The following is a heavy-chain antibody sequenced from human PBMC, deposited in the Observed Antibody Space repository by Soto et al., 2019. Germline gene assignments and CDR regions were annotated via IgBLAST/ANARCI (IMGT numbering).Heavy chain of an antibody. V-gene: IGHV3-48*03. Sequence: EVQLVESGGGLVQPGGSLRLSCAASGFTFSSYEMNWVRQAPGKGLEWVSYISSSGSTIYYADSVKGRFTISRDNAENSLYLQMNSLSAEHTAVYYCVRLTRIYTAMPFDYWGQETLVTVCS. CDR2: ISSSGSTI. CDR3: VRLTRIYTAMPFDY. D-gene: IGHD5-18*01. J-gene: IGHJ4*02. CDR1: GFTFSSYE.